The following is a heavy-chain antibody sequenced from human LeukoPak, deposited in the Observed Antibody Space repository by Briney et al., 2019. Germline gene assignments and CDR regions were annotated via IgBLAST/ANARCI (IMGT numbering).Heavy chain of an antibody. V-gene: IGHV3-30*02. Sequence: GGSLRLSCAAPGFSFRSYGMHWVRQAPGKGLEWVAFVQRDGSYEKYADSVKGRFAISRDTSKNTLYLQMNSLRAEDTAVYYCARDQCYDSSGYYSHYYYYGMDVWGQGTTVTVSS. D-gene: IGHD3-22*01. CDR2: VQRDGSYE. CDR1: GFSFRSYG. CDR3: ARDQCYDSSGYYSHYYYYGMDV. J-gene: IGHJ6*02.